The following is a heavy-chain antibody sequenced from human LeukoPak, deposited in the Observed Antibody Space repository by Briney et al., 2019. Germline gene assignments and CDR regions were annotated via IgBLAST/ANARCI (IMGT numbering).Heavy chain of an antibody. V-gene: IGHV3-21*01. CDR3: ARGSTVVRGVSPAGDY. CDR2: ISRSSSYI. D-gene: IGHD3-10*01. Sequence: GGSLRLSCAASGFTFSSYTMNWVRQAPGKGLEWVSSISRSSSYIYYADSMKGRFTISRDNAKNSLDLQMHSLRAEDTAVYYCARGSTVVRGVSPAGDYWGHGTLVTVSS. CDR1: GFTFSSYT. J-gene: IGHJ4*01.